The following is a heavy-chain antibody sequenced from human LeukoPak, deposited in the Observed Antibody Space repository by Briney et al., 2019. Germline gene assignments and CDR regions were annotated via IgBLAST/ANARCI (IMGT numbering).Heavy chain of an antibody. CDR1: GFTFSSYS. Sequence: GGSLRLSCAASGFTFSSYSMNWVRQAPGKGLEWVSSISSSSSYIYYADSVKGRFTISRDNAKNSLYLQMNSLRAEDTALYYCARVKYSGSYPHDYWGQGTLVTVSS. CDR2: ISSSSSYI. V-gene: IGHV3-21*06. J-gene: IGHJ4*02. CDR3: ARVKYSGSYPHDY. D-gene: IGHD1-26*01.